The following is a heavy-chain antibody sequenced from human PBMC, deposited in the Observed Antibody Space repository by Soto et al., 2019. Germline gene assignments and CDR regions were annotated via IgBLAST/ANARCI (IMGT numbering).Heavy chain of an antibody. Sequence: QVQLVESGGGVVQPGRSLRLSCAASGFTFSDYGMHWVRQVPGKGLEWLAVISYDGSNKYYADSVKGRFTISRDNSKDTLYLQMNSLRADDTAIYDCAKDRSDGDYTFDYWGQGTLVTVSS. V-gene: IGHV3-30*18. CDR3: AKDRSDGDYTFDY. CDR1: GFTFSDYG. CDR2: ISYDGSNK. D-gene: IGHD4-17*01. J-gene: IGHJ4*02.